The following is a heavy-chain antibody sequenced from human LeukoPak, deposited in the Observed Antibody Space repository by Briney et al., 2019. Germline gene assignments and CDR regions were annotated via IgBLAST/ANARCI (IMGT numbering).Heavy chain of an antibody. CDR1: GYTFTGYG. Sequence: ASVNVSCKASGYTFTGYGISWVRQAPGQGLEWMGWISAYNGNPNYAQKLQGRVTMTTDTSTSTAYMELRSLRSDDTAVYYCARDGDYDILTGLSDYYYGMDVWGQGTTVTVSS. CDR3: ARDGDYDILTGLSDYYYGMDV. V-gene: IGHV1-18*01. CDR2: ISAYNGNP. D-gene: IGHD3-9*01. J-gene: IGHJ6*02.